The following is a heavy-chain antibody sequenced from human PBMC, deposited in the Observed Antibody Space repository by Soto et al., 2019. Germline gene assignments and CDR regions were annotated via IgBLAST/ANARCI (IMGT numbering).Heavy chain of an antibody. Sequence: SETLSLTCAVYGGSFSVSYWAWIRHPPGKGPEWIASIYHGGTTFYNPSLKSRITISVDTSNNQFSLKLTSVTAADTAVYYCARVHVMVVAGSTFDYWGHGTLVTVSS. CDR2: IYHGGTT. J-gene: IGHJ4*01. V-gene: IGHV4-34*01. D-gene: IGHD6-19*01. CDR1: GGSFSVSY. CDR3: ARVHVMVVAGSTFDY.